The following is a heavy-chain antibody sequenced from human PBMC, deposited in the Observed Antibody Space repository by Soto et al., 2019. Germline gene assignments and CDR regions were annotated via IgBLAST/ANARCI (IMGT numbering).Heavy chain of an antibody. CDR2: IYPDDSDT. Sequence: GESLKISCQGSGYIFTSYWIGWVRQMPGKGLEWMGLIYPDDSDTRYSPSFQGQVTISADKSTSTAYLQWSSLKASDRAMYYCARQLYTSSSFPAYWGQGTLVTVSS. J-gene: IGHJ4*02. D-gene: IGHD6-6*01. CDR3: ARQLYTSSSFPAY. V-gene: IGHV5-51*01. CDR1: GYIFTSYW.